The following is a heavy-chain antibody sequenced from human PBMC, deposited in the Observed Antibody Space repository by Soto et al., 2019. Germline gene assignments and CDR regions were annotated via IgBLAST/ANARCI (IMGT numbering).Heavy chain of an antibody. D-gene: IGHD2-21*02. V-gene: IGHV4-31*03. Sequence: QVQLDESGPGLVQPSQTLSLSCTVSGASVSTGAYYWTWHRQHPGKGLEGIGYIDNSGSTYYNPSLTGRGDILVDTAKNQFSLNLQPLTAADTGFYFCAGAVSDFEVRRYRASYFDQWGQGILVTVSS. CDR3: AGAVSDFEVRRYRASYFDQ. J-gene: IGHJ4*02. CDR1: GASVSTGAYY. CDR2: IDNSGST.